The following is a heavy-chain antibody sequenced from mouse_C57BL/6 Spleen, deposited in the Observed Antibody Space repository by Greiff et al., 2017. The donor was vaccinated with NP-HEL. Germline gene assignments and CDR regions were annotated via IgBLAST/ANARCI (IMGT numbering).Heavy chain of an antibody. Sequence: EVKLMESGGGLVKPGGSLKLSCAASGFTFSDYGMHWVRQAPEKGLEWVAYISSGSSTIYYADTVKGRFTISRDNAKNTLFLQMTSLRSEDTAMYYCARDVGNYDYFDVWGTGTTVTVSS. D-gene: IGHD2-1*01. J-gene: IGHJ1*03. CDR1: GFTFSDYG. CDR3: ARDVGNYDYFDV. V-gene: IGHV5-17*01. CDR2: ISSGSSTI.